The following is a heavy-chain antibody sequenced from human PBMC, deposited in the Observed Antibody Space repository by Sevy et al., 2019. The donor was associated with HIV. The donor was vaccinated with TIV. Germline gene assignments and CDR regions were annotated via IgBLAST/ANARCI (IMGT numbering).Heavy chain of an antibody. CDR1: GFSFSNYW. V-gene: IGHV3-7*01. Sequence: GGSLRLSCAASGFSFSNYWMQWVRQAPGKGLEWGANIKQDESEKYYVASVKGRFTISRDNAKNSVYLEMNSLRPEDTAIYYCAKGNSGSFDYWGQGTLVTVSS. CDR2: IKQDESEK. CDR3: AKGNSGSFDY. J-gene: IGHJ4*02. D-gene: IGHD3-22*01.